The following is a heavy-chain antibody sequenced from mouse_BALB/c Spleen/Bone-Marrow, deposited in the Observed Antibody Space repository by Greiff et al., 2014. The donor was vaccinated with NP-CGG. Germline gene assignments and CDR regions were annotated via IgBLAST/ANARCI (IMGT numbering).Heavy chain of an antibody. CDR3: ARDWLRRAMDY. Sequence: VQLVESGPGLVAPSQILSITCTVSGFSLTSYGVHWVRQPPGKGLEWLGVIWAGGSTNYNSALMSRLSISKDNSKSQVFLKMNSLQTDDTAMYHCARDWLRRAMDYWGQGTSVTVSS. CDR2: IWAGGST. D-gene: IGHD2-2*01. V-gene: IGHV2-9*02. J-gene: IGHJ4*01. CDR1: GFSLTSYG.